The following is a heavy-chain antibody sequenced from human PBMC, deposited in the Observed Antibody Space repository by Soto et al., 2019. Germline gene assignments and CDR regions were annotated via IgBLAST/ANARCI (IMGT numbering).Heavy chain of an antibody. CDR2: INHSGST. Sequence: SETLSLTCAVYGGSFSGYYWSWIRQPPGKGLEWFGEINHSGSTNYNPSLKSRVTISVDTSKNQFSLKLSSVTAADTAVYYCARGAKGAVTSGPYYYYYGEEVWGHGSTFTDPS. V-gene: IGHV4-34*01. CDR3: ARGAKGAVTSGPYYYYYGEEV. J-gene: IGHJ6*02. CDR1: GGSFSGYY. D-gene: IGHD4-17*01.